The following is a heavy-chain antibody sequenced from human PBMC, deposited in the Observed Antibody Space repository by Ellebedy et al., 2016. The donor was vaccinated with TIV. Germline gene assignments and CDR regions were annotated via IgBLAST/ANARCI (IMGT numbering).Heavy chain of an antibody. Sequence: GESLKISXQASGYNFGGHWIGWVRQTPEKGLEWMAIIYPGDSNIKYSPSFEGHVTISADKPLTAAYLQWNSLKTSDSAIYFCARGVTALDYWGQGTRVTVSS. CDR1: GYNFGGHW. V-gene: IGHV5-51*04. J-gene: IGHJ4*02. CDR2: IYPGDSNI. D-gene: IGHD2-21*02. CDR3: ARGVTALDY.